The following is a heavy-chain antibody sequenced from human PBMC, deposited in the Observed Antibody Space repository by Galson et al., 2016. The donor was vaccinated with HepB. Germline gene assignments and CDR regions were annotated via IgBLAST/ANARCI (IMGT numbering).Heavy chain of an antibody. Sequence: SLRLSCAASGFTFRRYAMTWVRLAPGKGLEWVSVISGSGASNLSADSVMGRVTISRDNSNNTVEMQMNILGGKDTAVYYCATTEGNCAGDCSPWTIYFYYGMDVLGRGTTVTVSS. CDR1: GFTFRRYA. D-gene: IGHD2-21*02. CDR3: ATTEGNCAGDCSPWTIYFYYGMDV. V-gene: IGHV3-23*01. CDR2: ISGSGASN. J-gene: IGHJ6*02.